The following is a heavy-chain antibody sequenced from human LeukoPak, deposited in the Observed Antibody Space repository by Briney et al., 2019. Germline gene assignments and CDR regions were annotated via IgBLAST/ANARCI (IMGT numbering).Heavy chain of an antibody. CDR2: FAPEDGET. J-gene: IGHJ2*01. CDR1: GYTLTELS. V-gene: IGHV1-24*01. CDR3: ATQSDWYFDL. Sequence: GASVKLSCKVSGYTLTELSMHWERHAPGNPLEWMGGFAPEDGETIYAQRFQGRVTMTEDTSTDTAYMELSSLRSEDAAVYYCATQSDWYFDLWGRGTLVTVSS.